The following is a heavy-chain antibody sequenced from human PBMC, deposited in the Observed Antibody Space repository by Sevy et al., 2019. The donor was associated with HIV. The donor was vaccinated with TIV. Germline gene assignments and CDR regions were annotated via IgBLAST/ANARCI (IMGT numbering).Heavy chain of an antibody. CDR1: GFTFSNAW. V-gene: IGHV3-15*01. CDR3: TTGVYSSSWFVGSYYYYGMDV. Sequence: GGSLRLSCAASGFTFSNAWMSWVRQAPGKGLEWVGRIKSKTDGGTTDYAAPVKGRFTISRDDSKNTLYLQMNSLKTEDTAVYYCTTGVYSSSWFVGSYYYYGMDVWGQGTTVTVSS. J-gene: IGHJ6*01. D-gene: IGHD6-13*01. CDR2: IKSKTDGGTT.